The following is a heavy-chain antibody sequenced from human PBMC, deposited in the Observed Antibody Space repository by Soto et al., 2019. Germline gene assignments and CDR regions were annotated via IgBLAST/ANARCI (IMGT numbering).Heavy chain of an antibody. D-gene: IGHD3-22*01. CDR1: GGSVSSGSYY. CDR2: IHYSGST. J-gene: IGHJ4*02. V-gene: IGHV4-61*01. Sequence: SETLSLTCTVSGGSVSSGSYYWSWIRQPPGKGLEWIGYIHYSGSTHYNPSLESRVTMSVDTSRNQLYLKLSSVTAADTAVYYCARGGYYYDSRIDCWGQGTLVTVSS. CDR3: ARGGYYYDSRIDC.